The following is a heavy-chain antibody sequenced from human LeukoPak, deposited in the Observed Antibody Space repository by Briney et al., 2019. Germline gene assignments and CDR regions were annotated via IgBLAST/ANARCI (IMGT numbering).Heavy chain of an antibody. J-gene: IGHJ6*04. CDR1: GFMFRTHW. V-gene: IGHV3-7*01. Sequence: VGSLRLSCEDSGFMFRTHWVDWVRQAPGRGLEWVANINQDGSEKYYVDSVKGRFTISRDNTTNSLYLQMNSLRAEDTAVYYCSRAFEVWGKGNTVTVSS. CDR3: SRAFEV. CDR2: INQDGSEK.